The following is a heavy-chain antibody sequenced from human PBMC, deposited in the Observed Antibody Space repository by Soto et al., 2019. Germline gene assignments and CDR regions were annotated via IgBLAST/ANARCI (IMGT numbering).Heavy chain of an antibody. Sequence: PSETLSLTCTVSGGSISSYYWSWIRQPPGKRLEWIGYMYNTGSTVYNPSFKSRVTISVDTSKNQFSLKLNSVTAADTAVYYCARDLWGYCGTDCYPLDVWGQGTTVTVSS. D-gene: IGHD2-21*02. CDR2: MYNTGST. CDR1: GGSISSYY. J-gene: IGHJ6*02. V-gene: IGHV4-59*01. CDR3: ARDLWGYCGTDCYPLDV.